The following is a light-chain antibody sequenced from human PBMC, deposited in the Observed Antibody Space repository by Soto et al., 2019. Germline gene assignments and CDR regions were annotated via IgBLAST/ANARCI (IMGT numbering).Light chain of an antibody. Sequence: QSALTQPPSVSGSPGQSVTISCTGTSSDVGDYDYVSWYLQHPGTAPKLLISDVSRRHSGVPDRFSGSKSGNTASLTISGLQVDDEGDYYRCSYAGTSTYVFGTGTKLTVL. CDR1: SSDVGDYDY. CDR2: DVS. V-gene: IGLV2-11*01. J-gene: IGLJ1*01. CDR3: CSYAGTSTYV.